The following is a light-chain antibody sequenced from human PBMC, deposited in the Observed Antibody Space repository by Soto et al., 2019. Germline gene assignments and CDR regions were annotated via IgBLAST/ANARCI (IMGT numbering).Light chain of an antibody. CDR1: QSLVHSDGNTY. V-gene: IGKV2-30*02. Sequence: DVVMTQSPLSLPVTLGQPASISCRSSQSLVHSDGNTYLNWFQQRPGQSPRRLIYKVSNRDSGVPDRFSGSGSGTDFTLKISRVEAEDVGVYYCMPSIHWLYTFGQGTKLEIK. CDR3: MPSIHWLYT. CDR2: KVS. J-gene: IGKJ2*01.